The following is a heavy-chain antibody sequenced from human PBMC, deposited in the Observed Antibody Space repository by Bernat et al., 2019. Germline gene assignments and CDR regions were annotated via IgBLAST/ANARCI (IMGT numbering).Heavy chain of an antibody. V-gene: IGHV3-11*01. J-gene: IGHJ6*03. Sequence: QVQLVESGGGLVKPGGSLRLSCAASGFTFSDYYMSWIRQAPGKGLEWVSYISSSDNTIYYADSVKGRFTISRDNTKNSLYLQMNSLRAKDTAVYYCARAPRVATIRNHYYYYMDVWGKGTTVTVSS. CDR2: ISSSDNTI. CDR1: GFTFSDYY. CDR3: ARAPRVATIRNHYYYYMDV. D-gene: IGHD5-12*01.